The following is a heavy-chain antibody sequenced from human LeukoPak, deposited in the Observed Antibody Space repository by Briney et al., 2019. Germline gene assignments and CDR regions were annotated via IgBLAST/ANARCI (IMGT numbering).Heavy chain of an antibody. CDR2: ISSSSSYI. CDR3: ARDSSGGYDFDY. V-gene: IGHV3-21*01. CDR1: GFTFSSYS. J-gene: IGHJ4*02. D-gene: IGHD5-12*01. Sequence: EAGGSLRLSCAPSGFTFSSYSMNSVRQAPGKGLEWVSFISSSSSYIDYADSVKGRFTISRDNAKNSLYLQMKSLRAEDTAVYYCARDSSGGYDFDYWGQGTLVTVSS.